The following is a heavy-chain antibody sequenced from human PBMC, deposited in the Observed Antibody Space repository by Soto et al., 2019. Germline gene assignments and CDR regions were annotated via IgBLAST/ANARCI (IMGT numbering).Heavy chain of an antibody. D-gene: IGHD1-1*01. V-gene: IGHV4-34*01. CDR3: ARGIRTPYYYYGMDV. CDR2: INHSGST. Sequence: PSETLSLTCAVYGGSFSGYYWSWIRQPPGKGLEWIGEINHSGSTNYNPSLKSRVTISVDTSKNQFSLKLSSVTAADTAVYYCARGIRTPYYYYGMDVWGQGTTVTVPS. CDR1: GGSFSGYY. J-gene: IGHJ6*02.